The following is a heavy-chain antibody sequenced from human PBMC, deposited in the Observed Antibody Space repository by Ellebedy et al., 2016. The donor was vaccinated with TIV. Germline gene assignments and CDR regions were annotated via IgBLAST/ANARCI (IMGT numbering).Heavy chain of an antibody. CDR1: GFTFDDYA. J-gene: IGHJ6*02. CDR3: AKGVGVGYGMDV. Sequence: PGGSLRLSCAASGFTFDDYAMHWVRRAPGKGLEWVSLLSGDGGSTYYADSVKGRFTISRDNSKNSLYLQMNSLRTEDTALYYCAKGVGVGYGMDVWGQGTTVTVSS. V-gene: IGHV3-43*02. CDR2: LSGDGGST. D-gene: IGHD1-26*01.